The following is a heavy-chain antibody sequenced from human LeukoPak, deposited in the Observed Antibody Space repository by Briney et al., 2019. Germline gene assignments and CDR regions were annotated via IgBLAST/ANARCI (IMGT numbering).Heavy chain of an antibody. Sequence: SETLSLTCAVYGVSFSGYYWRWIRPPPGKGLEWIGEINHSGSTNYNPSLKSRVTISVDTAKNQFSLKLSSVTAADTAVYYCASLPYDFWSGYNHYYYYGMDVWGQGTTVTVSS. CDR2: INHSGST. V-gene: IGHV4-34*01. D-gene: IGHD3-3*01. CDR1: GVSFSGYY. J-gene: IGHJ6*02. CDR3: ASLPYDFWSGYNHYYYYGMDV.